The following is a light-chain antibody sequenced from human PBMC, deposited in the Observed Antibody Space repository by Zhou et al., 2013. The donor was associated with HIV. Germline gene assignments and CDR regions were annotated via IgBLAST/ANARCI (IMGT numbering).Light chain of an antibody. V-gene: IGKV1-16*02. CDR2: AAS. CDR1: QAISNS. CDR3: QQAHSFPHT. J-gene: IGKJ4*01. Sequence: DVQMTQSPSSLSASVGDRVTITCRASQAISNSLAWFQQKPGKAPRSLIYAASRLQSGVPSKFSGSGSGTYFTLTITDIRPEDFGIYYCQQAHSFPHTFGGGTRVDVK.